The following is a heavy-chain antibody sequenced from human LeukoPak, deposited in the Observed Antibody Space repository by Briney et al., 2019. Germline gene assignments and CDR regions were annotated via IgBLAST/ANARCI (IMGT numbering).Heavy chain of an antibody. D-gene: IGHD1-26*01. Sequence: GGSPRISCAASGFTFTSYSMNWVRQAPGKGLEWVSPISGGGGSTYYADSVKGRFTISRDNSKNTLYLQVNSLRAEDTAVYYCAKGGKWDVTPFDYWGQGTLVTVSS. J-gene: IGHJ4*02. CDR3: AKGGKWDVTPFDY. CDR1: GFTFTSYS. CDR2: ISGGGGST. V-gene: IGHV3-23*01.